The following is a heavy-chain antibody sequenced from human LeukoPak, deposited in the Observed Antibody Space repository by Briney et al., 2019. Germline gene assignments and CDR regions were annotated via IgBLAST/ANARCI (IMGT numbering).Heavy chain of an antibody. Sequence: QAGGSLRLSCAASGFTFSTYWMTWVRQAPGKGLEWVANIKQDGSEKNYVDSVKGRFTISRDNAKNSLYLQMNSLRAEDTAVYYCARVYYYRAFDIWGQGTMVTVSS. CDR3: ARVYYYRAFDI. J-gene: IGHJ3*02. V-gene: IGHV3-7*03. D-gene: IGHD3-22*01. CDR2: IKQDGSEK. CDR1: GFTFSTYW.